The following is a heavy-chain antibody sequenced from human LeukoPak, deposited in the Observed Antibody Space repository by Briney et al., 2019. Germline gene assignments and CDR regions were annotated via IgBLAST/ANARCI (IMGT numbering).Heavy chain of an antibody. D-gene: IGHD7-27*01. J-gene: IGHJ6*02. Sequence: SQTLSLTCTVSGGSISSGGYYWSWIRQHPGKGLEWIGYIYYSGSTYYNPSLKSRVTISVDTSKNQFSLKLSSVTAADTAVYYCARDREVFAGDDYYYYGMDVWGQGTTVTVSS. CDR2: IYYSGST. CDR1: GGSISSGGYY. CDR3: ARDREVFAGDDYYYYGMDV. V-gene: IGHV4-31*03.